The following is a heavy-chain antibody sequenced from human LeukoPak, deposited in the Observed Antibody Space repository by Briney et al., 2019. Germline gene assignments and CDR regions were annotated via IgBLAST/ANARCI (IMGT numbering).Heavy chain of an antibody. D-gene: IGHD6-13*01. V-gene: IGHV1-18*04. J-gene: IGHJ4*02. CDR3: ARDRGIAAAGSPVWIR. CDR1: GYTFTSYG. Sequence: ASVKVSCKASGYTFTSYGISWVRRAPGQGLEWMGWISAYNGNTNYAQKLQGRVTMTTDTSTSTAYMELRSLRSDDTAVYYCARDRGIAAAGSPVWIRWGQGTLVTVSS. CDR2: ISAYNGNT.